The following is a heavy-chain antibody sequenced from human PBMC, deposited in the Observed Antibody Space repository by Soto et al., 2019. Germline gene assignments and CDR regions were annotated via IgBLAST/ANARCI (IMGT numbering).Heavy chain of an antibody. V-gene: IGHV4-34*01. CDR2: INHSGST. Sequence: SETLSLTCAVYGVSFSGYYWSWIRQPSGKGLEWIGEINHSGSTNYNPSLKSRVTISVDTSKNQFSLKLSSVTAADTAVYYCARGKRESSGYYLPYYYYGMDVWGQGTTVTVSS. J-gene: IGHJ6*02. CDR3: ARGKRESSGYYLPYYYYGMDV. D-gene: IGHD3-22*01. CDR1: GVSFSGYY.